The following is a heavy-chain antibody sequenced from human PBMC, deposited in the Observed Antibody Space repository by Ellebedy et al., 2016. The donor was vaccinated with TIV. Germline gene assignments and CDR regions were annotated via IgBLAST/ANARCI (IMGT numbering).Heavy chain of an antibody. J-gene: IGHJ4*02. Sequence: GESLKISCAASGFTFSSYAMSWVRQAPGKGLEWVANIKQDGSEKYYVDSVKGRFTISRDNAKNLLYLQMNSLRAEDTAVYYCARPLQSTFDCWGQGTLVTVSS. D-gene: IGHD4-11*01. CDR2: IKQDGSEK. CDR1: GFTFSSYA. CDR3: ARPLQSTFDC. V-gene: IGHV3-7*01.